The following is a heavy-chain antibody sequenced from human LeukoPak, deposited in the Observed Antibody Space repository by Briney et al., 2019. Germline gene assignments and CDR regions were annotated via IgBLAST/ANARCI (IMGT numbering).Heavy chain of an antibody. CDR1: GGSISSSSYY. J-gene: IGHJ3*02. Sequence: SETLSLTCTVSGGSISSSSYYWGWIRQPPGKGLEWIGYIYYSGSTYYNPSLKSRVTISVDTSKNQFSLKLSSVTAADTAVYYCARAAGSDFWSGYPENDAFDIWGQGTMVTVSS. CDR2: IYYSGST. V-gene: IGHV4-61*05. CDR3: ARAAGSDFWSGYPENDAFDI. D-gene: IGHD3-3*01.